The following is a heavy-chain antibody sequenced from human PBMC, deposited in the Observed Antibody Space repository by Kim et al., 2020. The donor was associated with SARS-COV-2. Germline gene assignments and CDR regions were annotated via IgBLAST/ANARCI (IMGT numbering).Heavy chain of an antibody. Sequence: GGSLRLSCAASGFTFSNAWMSWVRQAPGKGLEWVGRIKSKTDGGTTDYAAPVKGRFTISRDDSKNTLYLQMNSLKTEDTAVYYCTTLLRYFDWLAVKYYHYGMDVWGQGTTVTVSS. D-gene: IGHD3-9*01. CDR2: IKSKTDGGTT. CDR3: TTLLRYFDWLAVKYYHYGMDV. CDR1: GFTFSNAW. V-gene: IGHV3-15*01. J-gene: IGHJ6*02.